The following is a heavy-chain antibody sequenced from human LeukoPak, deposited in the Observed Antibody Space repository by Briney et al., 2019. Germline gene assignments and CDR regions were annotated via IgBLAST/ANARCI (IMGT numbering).Heavy chain of an antibody. CDR3: ARDRAALDY. Sequence: PSETLSLTCTVSGGSISGFYWSWIRQPPGKGLEWIGYIYYSGSTNYNPSLKSRVTISVDTSKNQFSLKLSSVTAADTAVYYCARDRAALDYWGQGTLVTVSS. V-gene: IGHV4-59*01. CDR1: GGSISGFY. CDR2: IYYSGST. J-gene: IGHJ4*02. D-gene: IGHD2-15*01.